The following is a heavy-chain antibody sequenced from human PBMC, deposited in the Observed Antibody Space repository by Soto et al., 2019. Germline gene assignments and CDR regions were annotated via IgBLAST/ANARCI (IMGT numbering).Heavy chain of an antibody. D-gene: IGHD6-13*01. Sequence: QLQLQESGPGLVKPSETLSLTCTVSGGSISSSSYYWGWIRQPPGKGLEWIGSIYYSGSTYYNPSLKSRVTISVDTSKNQFSLKLSSVTAADTAVYYCARRNRIAGEIDYWGQGTLVTVSS. CDR1: GGSISSSSYY. V-gene: IGHV4-39*01. CDR3: ARRNRIAGEIDY. CDR2: IYYSGST. J-gene: IGHJ4*02.